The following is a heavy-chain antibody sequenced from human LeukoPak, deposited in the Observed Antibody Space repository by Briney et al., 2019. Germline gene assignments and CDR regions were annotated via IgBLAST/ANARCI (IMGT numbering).Heavy chain of an antibody. J-gene: IGHJ4*02. CDR2: ISGSGGST. Sequence: PGGSLRLSCAASGFTFSSYGMHWVRQAPGKGLEWVSAISGSGGSTYYADSVKGRFTISRDNSKNTLYLQMNSLRAEDTAVYYCAKGLGLLGGEHYFDYWGQGTLVTVSS. V-gene: IGHV3-23*01. D-gene: IGHD3-16*01. CDR1: GFTFSSYG. CDR3: AKGLGLLGGEHYFDY.